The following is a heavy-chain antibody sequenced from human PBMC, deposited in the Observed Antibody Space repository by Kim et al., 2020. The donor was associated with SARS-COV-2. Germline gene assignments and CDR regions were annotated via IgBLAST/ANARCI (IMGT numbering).Heavy chain of an antibody. CDR3: ARDIGAMGYFQH. CDR2: IYHSGST. V-gene: IGHV4-38-2*02. D-gene: IGHD2-2*01. Sequence: SETLSLTCTVSGYSISSGYYWGWIRQPPGKGLEWIGSIYHSGSTYYNPSLKSRVTISVDTSKNQFSLKLSSVTAADTAVYYCARDIGAMGYFQHWGQGT. J-gene: IGHJ1*01. CDR1: GYSISSGYY.